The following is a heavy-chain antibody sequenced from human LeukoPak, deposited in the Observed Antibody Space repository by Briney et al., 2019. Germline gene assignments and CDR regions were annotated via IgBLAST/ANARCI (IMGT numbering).Heavy chain of an antibody. V-gene: IGHV3-21*01. CDR1: GFTFTTYG. CDR3: ARDPGGYSSGGELDV. J-gene: IGHJ6*04. Sequence: KPGGSLRLSCAASGFTFTTYGMNWVRRAPGKGLEWVSSISSSSSYKYYADSVKGRFTISRENAKNSVYLQMNSLRADDTAVYYCARDPGGYSSGGELDVWGKGTTVTVSS. CDR2: ISSSSSYK. D-gene: IGHD6-19*01.